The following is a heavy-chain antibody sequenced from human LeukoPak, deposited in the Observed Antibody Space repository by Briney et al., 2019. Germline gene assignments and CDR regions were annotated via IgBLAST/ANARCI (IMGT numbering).Heavy chain of an antibody. CDR2: ISWNSGSI. V-gene: IGHV3-9*01. CDR1: GFTFSSYS. CDR3: AKDMRYCSGGSCPGYYYGMDV. J-gene: IGHJ6*02. D-gene: IGHD2-15*01. Sequence: GGSLRLSCAASGFTFSSYSMNWVRQAPGKGLEWVSGISWNSGSIGYADSVKGRFTISRDNAKNSLYLQMNSLRAEDTALYYCAKDMRYCSGGSCPGYYYGMDVWGQGTTVTVSS.